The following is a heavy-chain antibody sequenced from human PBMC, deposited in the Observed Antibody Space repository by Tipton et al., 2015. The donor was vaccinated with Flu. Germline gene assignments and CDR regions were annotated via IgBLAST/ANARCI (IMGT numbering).Heavy chain of an antibody. J-gene: IGHJ5*02. Sequence: TLSLTCAVSGGSITSGGFSGIWIRRPPGKGLEWIGFVYQSGYTNYSSSLKSRVTVSVDRSKDHVSLKLRSVTAADTAVYYCARVRDYGDFSQSWFDPWGQAKLVTVSS. CDR2: VYQSGYT. CDR3: ARVRDYGDFSQSWFDP. D-gene: IGHD4-17*01. V-gene: IGHV4-30-2*01. CDR1: GGSITSGGFS.